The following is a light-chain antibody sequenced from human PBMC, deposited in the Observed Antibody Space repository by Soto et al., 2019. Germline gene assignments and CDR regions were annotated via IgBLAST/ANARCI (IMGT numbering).Light chain of an antibody. V-gene: IGKV1-5*01. CDR2: AAS. Sequence: DIQMTQSPATLSASVGDRVTITCRASQSISSWLAWYQQKPGKAPKLLIYAASTLHTGVPSRFSGSGSGTEITLTISSLQPDDFATYYCQQFNSYSPGAFGQGTKVDIK. J-gene: IGKJ1*01. CDR3: QQFNSYSPGA. CDR1: QSISSW.